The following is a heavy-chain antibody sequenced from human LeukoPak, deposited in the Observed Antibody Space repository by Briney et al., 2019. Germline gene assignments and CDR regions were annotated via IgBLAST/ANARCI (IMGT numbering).Heavy chain of an antibody. CDR3: ARAGGDTAKFDY. Sequence: GGSLRLSCAASGFTFSSYSMNWVRQAPGKGLEWVSSISSSSSYIYYADSVKGRFTISRDNAKNSLYLQMNSLRAEDTAVYYCARAGGDTAKFDYWGQGTLVTVSS. J-gene: IGHJ4*02. D-gene: IGHD5-18*01. CDR2: ISSSSSYI. V-gene: IGHV3-21*01. CDR1: GFTFSSYS.